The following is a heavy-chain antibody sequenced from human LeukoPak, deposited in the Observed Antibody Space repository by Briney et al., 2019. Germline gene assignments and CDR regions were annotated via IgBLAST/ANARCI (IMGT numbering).Heavy chain of an antibody. J-gene: IGHJ4*02. CDR2: ISAYNGNT. Sequence: ASVTVSCKASGYTFTSYGISWVRQAPGQGLEWMGWISAYNGNTNYAQKLQGRVTMATDTSTSTAYMELRSLRSDDTAVYYCARHDYGDYEDYWGQGTLVTVSS. CDR1: GYTFTSYG. CDR3: ARHDYGDYEDY. D-gene: IGHD4-17*01. V-gene: IGHV1-18*01.